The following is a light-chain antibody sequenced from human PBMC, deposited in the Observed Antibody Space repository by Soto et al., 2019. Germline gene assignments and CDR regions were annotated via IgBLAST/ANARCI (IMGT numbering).Light chain of an antibody. J-gene: IGKJ1*01. CDR1: QSIRSER. CDR2: GAS. V-gene: IGKV3-20*01. CDR3: QQYGSSPRT. Sequence: EIVLTQSPDTLSLSPGDRATLSCRASQSIRSERLAWYQQKPGQAPRLLIYGASNRATGIPDRFSGSGSGTDFTLTISRLEPEDFAVYYCQQYGSSPRTFGQGTKVDIK.